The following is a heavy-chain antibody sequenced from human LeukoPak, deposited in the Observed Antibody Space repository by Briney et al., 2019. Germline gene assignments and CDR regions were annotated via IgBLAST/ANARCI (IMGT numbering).Heavy chain of an antibody. CDR1: EFTFSRHS. J-gene: IGHJ6*03. CDR2: ISSSGRTI. V-gene: IGHV3-48*04. CDR3: ASRTGSTGYHYYMDV. Sequence: GGSLRLSCAASEFTFSRHSMNWVRQPPGKGLEWVSYISSSGRTIYYADSVKGRFTISRDNVKNSVDLQMNSLRAEDTAIYYCASRTGSTGYHYYMDVWGKGTTVTVSS. D-gene: IGHD1-7*01.